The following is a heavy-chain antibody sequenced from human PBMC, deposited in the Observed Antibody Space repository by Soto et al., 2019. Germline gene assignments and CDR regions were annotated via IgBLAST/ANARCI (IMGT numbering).Heavy chain of an antibody. Sequence: PSETLSLTCTVSGGSISSGGYYWSWIRQHPGKGLEWIGYIYYSGSTYYNPSLKSRVTISVDTSKNQFSLKLSSVTAADTAVYYCARGDDSSGYYLVNYWGQGTLVTVSS. D-gene: IGHD3-22*01. CDR3: ARGDDSSGYYLVNY. CDR1: GGSISSGGYY. CDR2: IYYSGST. J-gene: IGHJ4*02. V-gene: IGHV4-31*03.